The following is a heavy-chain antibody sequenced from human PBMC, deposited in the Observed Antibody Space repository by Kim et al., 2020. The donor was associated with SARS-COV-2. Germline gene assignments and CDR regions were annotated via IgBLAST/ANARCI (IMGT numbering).Heavy chain of an antibody. D-gene: IGHD6-13*01. Sequence: GGSLRLSCAASGFTFSSYAMSWVRQAPGKGLEWVSAISGSGGSTYYADSVKGRCTISRDNSKNTLYLQMNSLRAEDTAVYYCAKKRGYSSSWEDFDYWGQGTLVTVSS. CDR1: GFTFSSYA. J-gene: IGHJ4*02. CDR3: AKKRGYSSSWEDFDY. V-gene: IGHV3-23*01. CDR2: ISGSGGST.